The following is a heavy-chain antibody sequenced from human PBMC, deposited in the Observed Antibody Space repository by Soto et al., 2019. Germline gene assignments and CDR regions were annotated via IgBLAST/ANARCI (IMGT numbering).Heavy chain of an antibody. CDR1: GLTFSSYS. CDR2: ISSSSSYI. D-gene: IGHD5-18*01. Sequence: GGSLRLSCAASGLTFSSYSMNWVRQAPGKGLEWVSSISSSSSYIYYADSVKGRFTISRDNAKNSLYLQMNSLRAEDTAVYYCARDPTWIQLSFDYWGQGTLVTVSS. J-gene: IGHJ4*02. CDR3: ARDPTWIQLSFDY. V-gene: IGHV3-21*01.